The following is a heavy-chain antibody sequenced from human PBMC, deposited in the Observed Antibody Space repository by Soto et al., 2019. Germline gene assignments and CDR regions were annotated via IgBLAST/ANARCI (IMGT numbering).Heavy chain of an antibody. Sequence: GASVKVSCKASGYTFTSYGISWVRQAPGQGLEWMGWISAYNGNTNYAQKLQGRVTMTTDTSTSTAYMELRSLRSDDTAVYYCARGDGSGNPSGYYYYYGMDVWGQGTTVTVSS. J-gene: IGHJ6*02. CDR1: GYTFTSYG. D-gene: IGHD3-10*01. V-gene: IGHV1-18*01. CDR3: ARGDGSGNPSGYYYYYGMDV. CDR2: ISAYNGNT.